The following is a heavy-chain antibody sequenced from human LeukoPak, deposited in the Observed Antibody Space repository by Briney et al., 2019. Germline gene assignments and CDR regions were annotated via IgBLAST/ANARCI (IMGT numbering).Heavy chain of an antibody. Sequence: GGSLRLSCAASGFTFSSYSMNCVREAPGKGGEWVSSISNRRIYIYYTDSVKGGFPISRHNAKNSLYLTMNSLRAEDTAVYYCAVVPAANGDYWGQGTLVTVSS. J-gene: IGHJ4*02. CDR3: AVVPAANGDY. V-gene: IGHV3-21*01. CDR1: GFTFSSYS. CDR2: ISNRRIYI. D-gene: IGHD2-2*01.